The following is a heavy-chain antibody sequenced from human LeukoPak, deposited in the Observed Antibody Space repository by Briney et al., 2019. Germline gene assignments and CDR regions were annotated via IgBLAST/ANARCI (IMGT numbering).Heavy chain of an antibody. CDR3: AREAEFDI. J-gene: IGHJ3*02. CDR1: GFTVSNNY. V-gene: IGHV3-66*01. Sequence: HPGGSLRLSCAASGFTVSNNYMSWVRQAPGKGLEWVSVIYSGGTTYYADSVRGRFTISRDNAKNSLYLQMNSLRAEDTAVYYWAREAEFDIWGQGTMVTVSS. CDR2: IYSGGTT.